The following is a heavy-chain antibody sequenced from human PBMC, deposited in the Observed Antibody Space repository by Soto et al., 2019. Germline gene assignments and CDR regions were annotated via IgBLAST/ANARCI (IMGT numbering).Heavy chain of an antibody. Sequence: GGSLRLSCAASGFTFSSYAMHWVRQAPGKGLEWVAVISYDGSNKYYADSVKGRFTISRDNSKNTLYLQMNSLRAEDTAVYYCARDPTAVAGYYFDYWGQGTLVTVSS. CDR2: ISYDGSNK. D-gene: IGHD6-19*01. CDR1: GFTFSSYA. J-gene: IGHJ4*02. V-gene: IGHV3-30-3*01. CDR3: ARDPTAVAGYYFDY.